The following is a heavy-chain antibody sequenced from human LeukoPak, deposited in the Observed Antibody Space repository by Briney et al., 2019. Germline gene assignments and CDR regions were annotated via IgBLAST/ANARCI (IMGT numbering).Heavy chain of an antibody. CDR2: IKQDGSEK. D-gene: IGHD6-19*01. CDR3: ARADYSSGWFNYYYYYYMDV. J-gene: IGHJ6*03. CDR1: GFTFSSYW. Sequence: GGSLRLSCAASGFTFSSYWMSWVRQAPGKGLEWVANIKQDGSEKYYVDSVKGRFTISRDNAKNSLYLQMNSLRAEDTAVYYCARADYSSGWFNYYYYYYMDVWGKGTTVTVSS. V-gene: IGHV3-7*01.